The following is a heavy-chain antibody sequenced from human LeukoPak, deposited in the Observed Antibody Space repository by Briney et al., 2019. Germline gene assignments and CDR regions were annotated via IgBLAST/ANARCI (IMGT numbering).Heavy chain of an antibody. CDR2: ISDSGGTT. V-gene: IGHV3-23*01. CDR1: GFTFSSYA. J-gene: IGHJ4*02. Sequence: GGSLRLSCVASGFTFSSYAMSWVRQAPGKGLEWVSTISDSGGTTYYADSVKGRFTISRDNSKNTLHLQMNSLRAEDTAVYYCAKIYRYDSSGYYYFDYWGQETLVTVSS. CDR3: AKIYRYDSSGYYYFDY. D-gene: IGHD3-22*01.